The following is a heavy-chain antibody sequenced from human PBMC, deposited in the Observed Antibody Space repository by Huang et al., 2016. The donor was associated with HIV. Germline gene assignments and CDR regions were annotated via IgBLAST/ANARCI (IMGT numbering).Heavy chain of an antibody. CDR3: AQEKSFGNWANNWFDP. D-gene: IGHD3-16*01. Sequence: QVQLQESGPGLVKPSETLSLTCSVSGGSMRRQYWSWIRQPPGKGLQWIGTVFNTGSTNDNPSFQTRVTSSLDTSRSQFSLTLKSVTPADTAVYYCAQEKSFGNWANNWFDPWGQGTLVAVSS. V-gene: IGHV4-59*08. CDR2: VFNTGST. J-gene: IGHJ5*02. CDR1: GGSMRRQY.